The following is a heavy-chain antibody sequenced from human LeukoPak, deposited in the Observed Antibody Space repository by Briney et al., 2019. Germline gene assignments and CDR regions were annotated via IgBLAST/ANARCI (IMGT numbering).Heavy chain of an antibody. CDR2: ISSSGSTI. J-gene: IGHJ4*02. D-gene: IGHD3-22*01. Sequence: KTGGSLRLSCAASGFTFSDYYMSWIRQTPGKGLEWVSYISSSGSTIYYADSVKGRFTISRDNAKNSLYLQMNSLRAEDTAVYYCARDSMAYDTPQGVDYWGQGTLVTVSS. V-gene: IGHV3-11*01. CDR1: GFTFSDYY. CDR3: ARDSMAYDTPQGVDY.